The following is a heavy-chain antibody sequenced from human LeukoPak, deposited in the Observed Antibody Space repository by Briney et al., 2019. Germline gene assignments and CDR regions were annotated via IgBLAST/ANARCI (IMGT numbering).Heavy chain of an antibody. V-gene: IGHV3-30*04. Sequence: GGSLRLSCAASGFTFSSYEMHWVPQAPGKGLEWVAVISFDGSKKYHADSVMGRFTISRDTSKNTLYLQMTSLRAEDTAVYYCARGGSGWYGRFDYWGQGTLVTVSS. CDR1: GFTFSSYE. J-gene: IGHJ4*02. D-gene: IGHD6-19*01. CDR2: ISFDGSKK. CDR3: ARGGSGWYGRFDY.